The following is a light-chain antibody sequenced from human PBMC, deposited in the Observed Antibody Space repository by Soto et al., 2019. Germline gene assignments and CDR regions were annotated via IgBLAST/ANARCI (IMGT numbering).Light chain of an antibody. V-gene: IGKV3-15*01. CDR3: QQGQNWPLT. CDR2: GAS. J-gene: IGKJ2*01. Sequence: EIVMTQSPATLSLSPGERAALSCRASQRINSELAWYQQKPGQPPRLLIYGASTRATGVPARFTGSESGSEFTLTISGLQSEDFAVYYCQQGQNWPLTFGQGTRLEI. CDR1: QRINSE.